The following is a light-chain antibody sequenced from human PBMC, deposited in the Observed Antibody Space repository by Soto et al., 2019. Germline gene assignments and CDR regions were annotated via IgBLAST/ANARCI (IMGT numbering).Light chain of an antibody. J-gene: IGLJ2*01. CDR1: NSDIGAYNY. CDR2: DVS. V-gene: IGLV2-14*03. CDR3: GSYTSSSTVL. Sequence: QSALTQPASVSGSPGQSITISCTGTNSDIGAYNYVSWYQQYPGKAPKLIIFDVSDRPSGVSSRFSGSKFGNTASLTISGLQDEDEDDYYCGSYTSSSTVLLGGGTKLTVL.